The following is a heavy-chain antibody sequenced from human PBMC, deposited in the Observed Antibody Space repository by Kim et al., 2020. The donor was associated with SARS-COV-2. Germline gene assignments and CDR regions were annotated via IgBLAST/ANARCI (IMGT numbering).Heavy chain of an antibody. CDR1: GGSFSGYY. CDR3: ATNPTLSIAAPVPYYYGMDV. Sequence: SETLSLTCAVYGGSFSGYYWSWIRQPPGKGLEWIGEINHSGSTNYNPSLKSRVTISVDTSKNQFSLKLSSVTAADTAVYYCATNPTLSIAAPVPYYYGMDVWGQGTTVTVSS. CDR2: INHSGST. J-gene: IGHJ6*02. V-gene: IGHV4-34*01. D-gene: IGHD6-6*01.